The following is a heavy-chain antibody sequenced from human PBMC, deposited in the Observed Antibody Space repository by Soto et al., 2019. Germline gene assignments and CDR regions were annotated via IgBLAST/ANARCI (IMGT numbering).Heavy chain of an antibody. D-gene: IGHD6-19*01. V-gene: IGHV4-4*02. J-gene: IGHJ6*02. CDR1: GGSISSSNW. Sequence: PSETLSLTCAVSGGSISSSNWWSWVRQPPGKGLEWIGEIYHSGSTNYNPSLKSRVTISVDKSKNQFSLKLSSVTAADTAVYYCARDQGAGYYYYYGMDVWGQGTTVTVSS. CDR3: ARDQGAGYYYYYGMDV. CDR2: IYHSGST.